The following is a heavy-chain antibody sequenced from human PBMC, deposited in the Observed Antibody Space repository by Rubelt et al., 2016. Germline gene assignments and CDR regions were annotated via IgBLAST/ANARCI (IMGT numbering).Heavy chain of an antibody. CDR2: IFSNDEK. J-gene: IGHJ3*02. V-gene: IGHV2-26*01. CDR3: AHKGYYDSSGYYVVAFDI. Sequence: QVTLKESGPVLVKPTETLTLTCTVSGFSLSNARMGVSWIRQPPGKALEWLAHIFSNDEKSYSTSLKSRLTTSKDTSKSQGVLTMTNMDPVDTATYYCAHKGYYDSSGYYVVAFDIWGQGTMVTVSS. D-gene: IGHD3-22*01. CDR1: GFSLSNARMG.